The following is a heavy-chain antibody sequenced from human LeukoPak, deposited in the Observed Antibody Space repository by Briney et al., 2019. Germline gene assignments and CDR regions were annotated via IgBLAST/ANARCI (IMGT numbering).Heavy chain of an antibody. Sequence: ASVKVSCKASGGTFSSYAISWVRQATGQGLEWMGWMNPNSGNTGYAQKFQGRVTITRNTSISTAFMELSSLRSEDTAVYYCARRAVGNSYYYSMDVWGKGTTVTVSS. D-gene: IGHD6-19*01. CDR3: ARRAVGNSYYYSMDV. CDR2: MNPNSGNT. CDR1: GGTFSSYA. V-gene: IGHV1-8*03. J-gene: IGHJ6*03.